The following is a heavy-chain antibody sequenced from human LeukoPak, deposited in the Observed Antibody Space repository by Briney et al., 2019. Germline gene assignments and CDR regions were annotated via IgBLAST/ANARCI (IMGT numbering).Heavy chain of an antibody. Sequence: EASVKVSCKASGGTFSSYAISWVRQAPGQGLEWMGRIIPIFGTANYAQKFQGRVTITTDESTSTAYMELSSLGSEDTAVYYCAMGSGENWFDPWGQGTLVTVSS. CDR1: GGTFSSYA. D-gene: IGHD3-10*01. CDR2: IIPIFGTA. V-gene: IGHV1-69*05. CDR3: AMGSGENWFDP. J-gene: IGHJ5*02.